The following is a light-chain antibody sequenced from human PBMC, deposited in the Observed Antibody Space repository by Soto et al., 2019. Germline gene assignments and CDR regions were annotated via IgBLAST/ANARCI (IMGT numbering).Light chain of an antibody. CDR1: QSFATW. V-gene: IGKV1-5*03. J-gene: IGKJ1*01. Sequence: DIKMIQSPSTLSASIGDRVTITCRASQSFATWLAWYQQKPGKAPRLLIYKASSLQSGVPSRVSGSASGTEFTLTVSSLQPDDFAAYYCQHSRTFGQGTKVEIK. CDR3: QHSRT. CDR2: KAS.